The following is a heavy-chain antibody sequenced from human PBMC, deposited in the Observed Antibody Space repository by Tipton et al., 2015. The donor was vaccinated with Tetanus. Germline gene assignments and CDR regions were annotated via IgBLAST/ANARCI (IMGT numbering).Heavy chain of an antibody. J-gene: IGHJ4*02. D-gene: IGHD5-24*01. CDR1: GITFNDKD. V-gene: IGHV3-9*01. CDR3: ARGCRRDGYNFRSPSPGHTLN. CDR2: MLGHSGAV. Sequence: SLRLSCVVSGITFNDKDMHWVRQSPERGLEWVSGMLGHSGAVGYADSVKGRFTVSRDNAKNSLFLQMNSLRAEDTAVYYCARGCRRDGYNFRSPSPGHTLNWGQGTLVTVSS.